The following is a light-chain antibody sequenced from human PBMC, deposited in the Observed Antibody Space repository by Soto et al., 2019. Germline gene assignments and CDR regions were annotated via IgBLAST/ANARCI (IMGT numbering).Light chain of an antibody. CDR2: DAY. Sequence: IEVTQSPSSLAASLGDRVTITCRASQTIGTYVNWYRQKSGAAPKLLIYDAYSLESGVQSRFSGSGSGTEFTLTIRSLQPDDFATYYCKQYNSYSWTFGQGTKVDIK. V-gene: IGKV1-5*01. J-gene: IGKJ1*01. CDR3: KQYNSYSWT. CDR1: QTIGTY.